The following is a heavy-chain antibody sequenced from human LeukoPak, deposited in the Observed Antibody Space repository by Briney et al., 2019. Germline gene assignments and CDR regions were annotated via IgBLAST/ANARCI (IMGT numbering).Heavy chain of an antibody. CDR3: ARVVGGVGDAFDI. V-gene: IGHV4-28*03. J-gene: IGHJ3*02. CDR1: GYSISSSNW. D-gene: IGHD1-26*01. CDR2: IYYSEST. Sequence: SDTLSLTCAVSGYSISSSNWWGWIRQPPGKGLEWIGYIYYSESTYYNPSLKSRVTISVDTSKNQFSLNLSSVTAADTAVYFCARVVGGVGDAFDIWGQGTMVTVSS.